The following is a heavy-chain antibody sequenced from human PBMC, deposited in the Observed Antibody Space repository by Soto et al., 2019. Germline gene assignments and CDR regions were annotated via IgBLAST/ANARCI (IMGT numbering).Heavy chain of an antibody. V-gene: IGHV3-30-3*01. CDR2: ISYDGSNK. CDR3: ARNDPEDYDSS. CDR1: GFTFSSYA. D-gene: IGHD3-22*01. Sequence: QVQLVESGGGVVQPGRSLRLSCAASGFTFSSYAMHWVRQAPGKGLEWVAVISYDGSNKYYADSVKGRFTISRDNSKNTLYLQMISLRAEDTAVYYCARNDPEDYDSSWGQGTLVTVSS. J-gene: IGHJ4*02.